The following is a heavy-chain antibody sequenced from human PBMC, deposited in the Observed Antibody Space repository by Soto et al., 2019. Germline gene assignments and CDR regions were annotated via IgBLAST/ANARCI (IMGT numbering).Heavy chain of an antibody. J-gene: IGHJ4*02. Sequence: SETLSLTCRVSDGSMNSDSSYWGWIRQPPGKGLEWIGVINHSGSTYHNLSLKGRVTMSVDASRNQFSLKLTSMTAADTAVYYCARLGGYVSVGYYYLWDSWGQGTLVTVSS. CDR2: INHSGST. CDR3: ARLGGYVSVGYYYLWDS. CDR1: DGSMNSDSSY. D-gene: IGHD3-22*01. V-gene: IGHV4-39*01.